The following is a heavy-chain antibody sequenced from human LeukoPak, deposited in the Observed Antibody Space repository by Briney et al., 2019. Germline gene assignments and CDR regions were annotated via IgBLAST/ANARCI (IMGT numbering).Heavy chain of an antibody. V-gene: IGHV4-59*12. J-gene: IGHJ4*02. CDR1: GGSISSYY. Sequence: PSETLSLTCTVSGGSISSYYWSWIRQPPGKGLEWIGYIYYSGSTNYNPSLKSRVTISVDTSKNQFSLKLSSVTAADTAVYYCARDVDTAVDPNFDYWGQGTLVTVSS. CDR3: ARDVDTAVDPNFDY. CDR2: IYYSGST. D-gene: IGHD5-18*01.